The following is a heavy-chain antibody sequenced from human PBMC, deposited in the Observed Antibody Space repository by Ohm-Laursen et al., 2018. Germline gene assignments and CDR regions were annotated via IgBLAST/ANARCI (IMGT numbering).Heavy chain of an antibody. J-gene: IGHJ3*02. D-gene: IGHD2/OR15-2a*01. V-gene: IGHV3-48*03. CDR1: GFTFSSYE. CDR3: ARDPTFHAFDI. Sequence: SLRLSCTASGFTFSSYEMNWVRQAPGKGLEWVSYISSSGSTIHYADSVKGRFTISRDNAKNSLYLQINSLKGEDTAVYFCARDPTFHAFDIWGQGTMVTVSS. CDR2: ISSSGSTI.